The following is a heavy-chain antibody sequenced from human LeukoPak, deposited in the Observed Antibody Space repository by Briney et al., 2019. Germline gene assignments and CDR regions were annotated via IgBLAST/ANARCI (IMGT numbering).Heavy chain of an antibody. CDR2: IYNSGIT. D-gene: IGHD4/OR15-4a*01. V-gene: IGHV4-59*02. J-gene: IGHJ6*03. CDR1: GGSVSSHF. Sequence: SETLSLTCTVSGGSVSSHFWSWLRQPPGKGLEGIGYIYNSGITNYNRSLKSRVTMSVDTSKNQFSLMLRSVTAADPAVYYCARDHLPAGAPGYYMDVWGKGTTVTVSS. CDR3: ARDHLPAGAPGYYMDV.